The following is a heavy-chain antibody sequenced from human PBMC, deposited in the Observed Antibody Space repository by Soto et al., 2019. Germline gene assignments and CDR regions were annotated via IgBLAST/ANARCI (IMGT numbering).Heavy chain of an antibody. V-gene: IGHV3-23*01. D-gene: IGHD1-26*01. J-gene: IGHJ6*02. CDR3: GKYSGSYPVYNGMNV. Sequence: EVQLLESGGGLVQPGGSLRLSCAASGSPFSTSAMNWVRQAPGKGLEWVSIISATSDAAYYAESVKGRFTSSRYNSKNTLYLQMNSLRPEDTAVYYCGKYSGSYPVYNGMNVWGQGTTVTVSS. CDR2: ISATSDAA. CDR1: GSPFSTSA.